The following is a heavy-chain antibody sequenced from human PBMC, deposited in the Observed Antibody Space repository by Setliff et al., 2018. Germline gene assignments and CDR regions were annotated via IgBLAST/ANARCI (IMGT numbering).Heavy chain of an antibody. J-gene: IGHJ4*02. CDR3: ARAPRYFDSTGSYFDF. Sequence: TSETLSLTCTVSGGSISSGTYYWGWIRQPPGKGLEWIGRIYYRGDTYYNPSLKGRLTISVDTSKNQFSLKVTSVTAADTAVYFCARAPRYFDSTGSYFDFWGQGTLVTVSS. D-gene: IGHD3-22*01. V-gene: IGHV4-39*07. CDR2: IYYRGDT. CDR1: GGSISSGTYY.